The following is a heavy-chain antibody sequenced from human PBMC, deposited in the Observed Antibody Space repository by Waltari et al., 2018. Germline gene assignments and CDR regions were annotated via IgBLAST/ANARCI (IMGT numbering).Heavy chain of an antibody. CDR1: GCTLRRYW. D-gene: IGHD3-22*01. J-gene: IGHJ3*02. Sequence: VQLVESGGGWVQPGGSRSPACAASGCTLRRYWMSWVLQAPGKGLEWVANIMTDGSEEYYVDSVRGRFTISRDNAKNSLFLQMNSLRPEDTAVYYCARDQWFAFDIWGQGTMVTVSS. V-gene: IGHV3-7*01. CDR2: IMTDGSEE. CDR3: ARDQWFAFDI.